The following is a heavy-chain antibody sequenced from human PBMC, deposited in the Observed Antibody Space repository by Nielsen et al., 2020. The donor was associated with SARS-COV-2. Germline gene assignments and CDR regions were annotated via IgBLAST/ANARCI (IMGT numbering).Heavy chain of an antibody. J-gene: IGHJ4*02. CDR1: GFTFSSYA. Sequence: GGSLRLSCAASGFTFSSYAMHWVRQAPGKGLEWVAVISYDGSNKYYADSVKGRFTISRDNSKNTLYLQMNSLRAEDTAVYYCAGELIDIFDYWGQGTLVTVSS. V-gene: IGHV3-30-3*01. D-gene: IGHD2-15*01. CDR2: ISYDGSNK. CDR3: AGELIDIFDY.